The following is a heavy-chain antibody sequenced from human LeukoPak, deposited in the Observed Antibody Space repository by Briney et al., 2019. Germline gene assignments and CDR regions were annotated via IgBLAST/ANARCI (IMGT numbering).Heavy chain of an antibody. V-gene: IGHV3-30*18. J-gene: IGHJ3*02. D-gene: IGHD3-22*01. Sequence: GGSLRLSCAASGFTFSSYGMTWVRQAPGKGLEGVAVISYDGSNKYYADSVKGRFTISRDNSKNTLYLQMNSLRAEDTALYYCAKDRAEYYYDSSGSDAFDIWGQGTMVTVSS. CDR3: AKDRAEYYYDSSGSDAFDI. CDR1: GFTFSSYG. CDR2: ISYDGSNK.